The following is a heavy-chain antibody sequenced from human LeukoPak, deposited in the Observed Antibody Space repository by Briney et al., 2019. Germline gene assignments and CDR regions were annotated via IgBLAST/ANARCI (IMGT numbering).Heavy chain of an antibody. J-gene: IGHJ4*02. CDR2: INPNSGGT. Sequence: ASVKVSCKASGYTFTGYYMHWVRQAPGQGLEWMGWINPNSGGTNYAQKFQGRVTMTRNTSISTAYMELSSLRSEDTAVYYCARGVVVSRRYYYGSGSLSDYWGQGTLVTVSS. CDR1: GYTFTGYY. CDR3: ARGVVVSRRYYYGSGSLSDY. V-gene: IGHV1-2*02. D-gene: IGHD3-10*01.